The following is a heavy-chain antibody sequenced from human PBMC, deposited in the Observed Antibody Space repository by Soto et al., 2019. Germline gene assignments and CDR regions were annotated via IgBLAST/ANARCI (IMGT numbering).Heavy chain of an antibody. CDR3: ARFGSPSLLLGELAPYYFDY. V-gene: IGHV4-4*02. J-gene: IGHJ4*02. CDR1: GGSISSDNW. D-gene: IGHD3-16*01. Sequence: QVQLQESGPGLVRPSGTLSLTCAVSGGSISSDNWWGWVRQPPGKGLEWIGEIYHTGSNNYNPSLKSRVIMSVDKSKNQFSLRLTSVTAADTAVFYCARFGSPSLLLGELAPYYFDYWGQGILVTVSS. CDR2: IYHTGSN.